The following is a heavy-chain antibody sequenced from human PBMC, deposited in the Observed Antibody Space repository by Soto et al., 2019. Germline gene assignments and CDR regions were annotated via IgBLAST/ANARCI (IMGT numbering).Heavy chain of an antibody. J-gene: IGHJ4*02. Sequence: QVQLQESGPGLVKPSETLSLTCTVSGGSISTYYWSWVRQPPGKGLEWIGYIYYSGGTSYNPSLNTRVTMSVDTAKDQFSRRLTSVTASDTAVYYCARDTTSGSYWDYWGQGPLVTVSS. V-gene: IGHV4-59*01. CDR3: ARDTTSGSYWDY. D-gene: IGHD1-26*01. CDR2: IYYSGGT. CDR1: GGSISTYY.